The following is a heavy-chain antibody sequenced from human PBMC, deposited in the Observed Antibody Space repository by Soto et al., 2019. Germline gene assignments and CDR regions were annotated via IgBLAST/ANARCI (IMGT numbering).Heavy chain of an antibody. V-gene: IGHV3-53*02. CDR2: ICSGGST. CDR3: STSSRNEYHFAMDA. J-gene: IGHJ6*02. CDR1: GLSVSSSD. Sequence: EVHLVETGGGLIQPGGSLRLSCAASGLSVSSSDMSWVRQASGKGLEWVSVICSGGSTHDADYVKGRFTISRDNSKHTVHLQMNSLRVDDTAVYFCSTSSRNEYHFAMDAWGQGNTVIDSS. D-gene: IGHD6-6*01.